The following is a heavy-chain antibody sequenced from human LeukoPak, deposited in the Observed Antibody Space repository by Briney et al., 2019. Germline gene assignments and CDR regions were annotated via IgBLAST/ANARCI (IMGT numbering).Heavy chain of an antibody. CDR3: ARTAYDFWSGYYPV. J-gene: IGHJ4*02. Sequence: PSQTLSLTCTVSGGSISSGDYYWSWIRQPPGKGLEWIGYIYYSGSTYYNPSLKSRVTISVDTSKNQFSLKLSSVTAADTAVYYCARTAYDFWSGYYPVWGQGTLVTVSS. D-gene: IGHD3-3*01. CDR2: IYYSGST. V-gene: IGHV4-30-4*08. CDR1: GGSISSGDYY.